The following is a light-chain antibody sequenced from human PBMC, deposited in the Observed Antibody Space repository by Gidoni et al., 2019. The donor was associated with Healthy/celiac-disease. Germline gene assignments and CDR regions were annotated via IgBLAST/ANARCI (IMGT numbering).Light chain of an antibody. V-gene: IGLV3-25*03. CDR1: ALPKQY. CDR3: QSADSSGHVV. J-gene: IGLJ2*01. CDR2: KDS. Sequence: SYELTQPPSVSVSPGQTARIPCSGDALPKQYAYWYQQKPGQAPVLVIYKDSERPSGIPERFSGSSSGTTVTLTISGVQAEDEADYYCQSADSSGHVVFGGGTKLTVL.